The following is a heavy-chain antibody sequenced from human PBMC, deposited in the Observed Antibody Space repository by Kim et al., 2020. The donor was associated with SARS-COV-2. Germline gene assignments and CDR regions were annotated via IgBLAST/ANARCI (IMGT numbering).Heavy chain of an antibody. Sequence: ESVKSRCTVSRDKARNTLYLQMNSLRAEATAVYYCAMLSTGYVWDKFDDWGQGTLVTVSS. CDR3: AMLSTGYVWDKFDD. V-gene: IGHV3-74*01. D-gene: IGHD3-16*01. J-gene: IGHJ4*02.